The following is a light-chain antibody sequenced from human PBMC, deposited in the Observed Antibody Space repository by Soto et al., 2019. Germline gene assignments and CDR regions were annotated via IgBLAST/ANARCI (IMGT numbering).Light chain of an antibody. Sequence: EIVLTQSPGTLSLSPGERATLSCRASQSVSSSCLAWYQQKPGQAPRLLMYGASSRATGIPDRFSGSGSGTDFTLTISRLEPEDFAVYYCQQYGSSHTFGQGTKLEIK. V-gene: IGKV3-20*01. CDR2: GAS. CDR1: QSVSSSC. J-gene: IGKJ2*01. CDR3: QQYGSSHT.